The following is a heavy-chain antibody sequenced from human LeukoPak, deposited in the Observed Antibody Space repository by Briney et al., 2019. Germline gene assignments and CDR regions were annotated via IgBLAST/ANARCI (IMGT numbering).Heavy chain of an antibody. CDR3: ARDYGYDFWSGYLDY. V-gene: IGHV1-3*01. CDR1: GYTFTSYG. J-gene: IGHJ4*02. D-gene: IGHD3-3*01. Sequence: ASVKVSCKASGYTFTSYGISWVRQAPGQGLEWMGWINAGNGNTKYSQKFQGRVTITRDTSASTAYMELSSLRSEDTAVYYCARDYGYDFWSGYLDYWGQGTLVTVSS. CDR2: INAGNGNT.